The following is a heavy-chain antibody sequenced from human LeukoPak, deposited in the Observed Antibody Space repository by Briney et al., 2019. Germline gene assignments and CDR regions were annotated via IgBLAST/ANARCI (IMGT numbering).Heavy chain of an antibody. CDR3: ARDCDRSGYYCY. Sequence: GASVQVSCKASGYSFTGYGISWVRQAPGQGLERMGWISAYNGNTNYAQKLQGRVTMTTDTSTSTAYMELRSLRSDDTAVYYCARDCDRSGYYCYWGQGTLVTVSS. V-gene: IGHV1-18*01. CDR2: ISAYNGNT. CDR1: GYSFTGYG. D-gene: IGHD3-22*01. J-gene: IGHJ4*02.